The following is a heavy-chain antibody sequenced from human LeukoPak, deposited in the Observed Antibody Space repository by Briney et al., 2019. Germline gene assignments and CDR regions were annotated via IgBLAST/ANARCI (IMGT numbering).Heavy chain of an antibody. V-gene: IGHV3-74*01. Sequence: PGGSLRLSCAASGFTFSSYWMHWVRQAPGKGLVWVSRINSDGSSTRYADSVKGRFTISRDNAKNTLYLQMNSLRAEDTAVYYCAREDVLLWFGELSPFDYWGQGTLVTVSS. CDR2: INSDGSST. J-gene: IGHJ4*02. D-gene: IGHD3-10*01. CDR3: AREDVLLWFGELSPFDY. CDR1: GFTFSSYW.